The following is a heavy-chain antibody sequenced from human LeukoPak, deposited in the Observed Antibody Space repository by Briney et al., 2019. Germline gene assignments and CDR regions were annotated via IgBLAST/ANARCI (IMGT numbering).Heavy chain of an antibody. CDR3: ARESENYYDSSGYYYSTRYYFDY. Sequence: GGSLRLSCAASGTYWMHWVRQAPGKGLEWVAVISYDGSNKYYADSVKGRFTISRDNSKNTLYLQMNSLRAEDTAVYYCARESENYYDSSGYYYSTRYYFDYWGQGTLVTVSS. CDR2: ISYDGSNK. J-gene: IGHJ4*02. D-gene: IGHD3-22*01. CDR1: GTYW. V-gene: IGHV3-30-3*01.